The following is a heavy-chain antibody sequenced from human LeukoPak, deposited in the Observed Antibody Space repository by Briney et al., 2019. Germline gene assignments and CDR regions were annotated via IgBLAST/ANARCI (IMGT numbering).Heavy chain of an antibody. CDR2: IWYDGTNK. Sequence: HPGRSLRLSCAASGFTFSNYGMHWVRQAPGKGLEWVAVIWYDGTNKYYADSVKGRFTISRDNFKSTLYLQMNSLRAEDTAVYYCARWYYYESRGYLDYWGRGTLVTVSS. J-gene: IGHJ4*02. CDR3: ARWYYYESRGYLDY. D-gene: IGHD3-22*01. CDR1: GFTFSNYG. V-gene: IGHV3-33*01.